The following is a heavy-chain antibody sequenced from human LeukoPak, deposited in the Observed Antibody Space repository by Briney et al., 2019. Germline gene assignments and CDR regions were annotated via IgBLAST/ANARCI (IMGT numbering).Heavy chain of an antibody. CDR3: ARLGPXIXXXXXFXXDV. CDR1: GGSVNSYY. V-gene: IGHV4-59*02. CDR2: IYDSGNT. J-gene: IGHJ6*01. Sequence: SETLSLTCTVSGGSVNSYYWSWIRQPPGKGLEWIGYIYDSGNTNYNPSLKSRVTISEDTSKKQFSLKLTSVTAADTAVYYCARLGPXIXXXXXFXXDVXXXXTTVAV.